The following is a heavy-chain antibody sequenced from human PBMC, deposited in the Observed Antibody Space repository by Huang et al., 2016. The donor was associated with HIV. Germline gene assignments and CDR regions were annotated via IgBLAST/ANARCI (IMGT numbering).Heavy chain of an antibody. V-gene: IGHV3-49*03. CDR3: SPSGDDYFYFYMDV. CDR2: GRMKACGVAS. Sequence: QLVESGGDSVQSGRSLRLSCRGSGFIFNDFAINWFRQSPGKGREWMGFGRMKACGVASKRAPSVKDRFTVSRDEAKNVAFLQMDNLQVDDTSIYYCSPSGDDYFYFYMDVWGNGTTVIVS. J-gene: IGHJ6*03. CDR1: GFIFNDFA. D-gene: IGHD4-17*01.